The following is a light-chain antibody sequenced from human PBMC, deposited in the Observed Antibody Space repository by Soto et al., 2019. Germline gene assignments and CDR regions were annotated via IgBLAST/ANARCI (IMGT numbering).Light chain of an antibody. Sequence: DIQMTQSPSTLSGSVGDRVSITCRASHTIISWLAWYQQKPGKAPKLLIYKASTLKSGVPSRFSGSGSGTEFTLTISSLQPDDFATYYCQHYNSYSEACGQGTKGDI. V-gene: IGKV1-5*03. J-gene: IGKJ1*01. CDR3: QHYNSYSEA. CDR2: KAS. CDR1: HTIISW.